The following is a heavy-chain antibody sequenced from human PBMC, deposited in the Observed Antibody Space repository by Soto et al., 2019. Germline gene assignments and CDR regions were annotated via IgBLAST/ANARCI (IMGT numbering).Heavy chain of an antibody. V-gene: IGHV1-8*01. Sequence: ASVTVSCKTSGYTFTSYDINWVRQATGQGLEWMGWMNPNSGNTGYAQKFQGRVSMTRSTSISTAYMELSSLTSEDSAVYYCARWGKTPAAGPNFDYWGQGTLVTVS. CDR1: GYTFTSYD. CDR3: ARWGKTPAAGPNFDY. J-gene: IGHJ4*02. D-gene: IGHD6-13*01. CDR2: MNPNSGNT.